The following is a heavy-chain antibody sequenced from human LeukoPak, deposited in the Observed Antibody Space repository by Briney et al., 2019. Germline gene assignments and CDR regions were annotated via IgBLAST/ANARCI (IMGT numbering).Heavy chain of an antibody. CDR1: GFTFDDYG. CDR3: ARDRRYCSSTSCYSNAFDI. Sequence: GGSLRLSCAASGFTFDDYGMSWVRQAPGKGLEWVSGINWNGGSTGYADSVKGRFTISRDNAKNSLYLQMNSLRAEDTALYYCARDRRYCSSTSCYSNAFDIWGQGTMVTVSS. D-gene: IGHD2-2*01. J-gene: IGHJ3*02. CDR2: INWNGGST. V-gene: IGHV3-20*04.